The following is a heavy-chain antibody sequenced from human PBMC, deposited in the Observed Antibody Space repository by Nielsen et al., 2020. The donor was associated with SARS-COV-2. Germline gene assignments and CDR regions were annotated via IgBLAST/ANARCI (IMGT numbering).Heavy chain of an antibody. CDR3: AREDLDGYGDPNWFDP. J-gene: IGHJ5*02. V-gene: IGHV4-4*01. D-gene: IGHD4-17*01. CDR1: GGSISSSNW. Sequence: GSLRLSCAVSGGSISSSNWWSWVRQPPGKGLEWIGEIYHSGSTNYNPSLKSRVTISVDKAKNQFSLKLSSATAADTAGYFCAREDLDGYGDPNWFDPWGQGTLVTVSS. CDR2: IYHSGST.